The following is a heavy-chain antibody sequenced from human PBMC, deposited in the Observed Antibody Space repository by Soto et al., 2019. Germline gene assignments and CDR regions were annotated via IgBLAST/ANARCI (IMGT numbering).Heavy chain of an antibody. CDR1: GFTFSGYA. V-gene: IGHV3-23*01. Sequence: GGSLRLSCAASGFTFSGYAMSWVRQAPGKGLEWVSAISGSGGSTYYADSVQGRFTISRDNSKNTLYLQMNSLRAEDTAVYYCARGSSTSWDPSGQGTLVTVSS. J-gene: IGHJ5*02. CDR2: ISGSGGST. CDR3: ARGSSTSWDP. D-gene: IGHD2-2*01.